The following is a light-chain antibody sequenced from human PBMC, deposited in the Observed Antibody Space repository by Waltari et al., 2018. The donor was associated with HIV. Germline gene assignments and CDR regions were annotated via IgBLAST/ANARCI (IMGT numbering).Light chain of an antibody. Sequence: QSALTQPASVSGSPGQTITISCTGTSSDVGVSNYVSWYQQHPGKAPKLIIFEVSIRPSGVSKRFSGSKSGNTASLTISGLQAEDDADYYCSSSTSSSTRIFGGGTKLTVL. CDR2: EVS. CDR1: SSDVGVSNY. V-gene: IGLV2-14*01. CDR3: SSSTSSSTRI. J-gene: IGLJ2*01.